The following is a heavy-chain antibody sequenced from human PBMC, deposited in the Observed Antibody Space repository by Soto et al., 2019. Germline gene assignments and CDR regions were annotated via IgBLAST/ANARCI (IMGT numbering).Heavy chain of an antibody. J-gene: IGHJ6*02. CDR3: ARDPTYYDFWSGYPHGMDV. CDR1: GYTFTSYG. Sequence: QVQLVQSGAEVKKPGASVKVSCKASGYTFTSYGISWVRQAPGQGLEWMGWISAYNGNTNYAQKLQGRVTMTTDTSTSTAYKELRSLRSDDTAVYYCARDPTYYDFWSGYPHGMDVWGQGTTVTVSS. CDR2: ISAYNGNT. V-gene: IGHV1-18*01. D-gene: IGHD3-3*01.